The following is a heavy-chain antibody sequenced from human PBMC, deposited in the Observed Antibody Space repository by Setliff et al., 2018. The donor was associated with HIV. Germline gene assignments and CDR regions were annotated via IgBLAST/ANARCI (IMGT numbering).Heavy chain of an antibody. CDR1: GFTLSSYW. Sequence: GGSLRLSCAASGFTLSSYWMHWVRQAPGKGLVYVSHINGDGSTTTYADSVKGRFTISRDTAKNTLYLQMNSLRAEDTAVYYCARDTTDDNSIFPYWGQGTLVTVSS. D-gene: IGHD3-22*01. CDR3: ARDTTDDNSIFPY. CDR2: INGDGSTT. J-gene: IGHJ4*02. V-gene: IGHV3-74*01.